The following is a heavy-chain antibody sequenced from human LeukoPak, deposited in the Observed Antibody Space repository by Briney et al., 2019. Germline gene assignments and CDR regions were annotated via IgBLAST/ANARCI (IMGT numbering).Heavy chain of an antibody. CDR2: IYYSGST. CDR1: GASISSYY. V-gene: IGHV4-59*01. J-gene: IGHJ3*02. D-gene: IGHD3-22*01. Sequence: SETLSLTCTVSGASISSYYWSWIRQPPGKGLEWMGYIYYSGSTNYNPSLKSRVTTSVDTSKNQFSLKLSSVTAADTAVYFCARAGLFDSSAYPYDAFDMWGQGTMVTVSS. CDR3: ARAGLFDSSAYPYDAFDM.